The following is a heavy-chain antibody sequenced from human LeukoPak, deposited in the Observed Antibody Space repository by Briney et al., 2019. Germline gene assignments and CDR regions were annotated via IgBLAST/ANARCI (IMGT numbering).Heavy chain of an antibody. D-gene: IGHD6-13*01. CDR1: GFTFSNYA. Sequence: RPGGSLRLSCAASGFTFSNYAMSWVRQAPGKGLEWVSAISGSAGSTYYADSVKGRFTISRDNSKNTLYLQMNSLRAEDTAVYYCAKGVEFSYSWYSYWGQGTLVTVSS. CDR3: AKGVEFSYSWYSY. V-gene: IGHV3-23*01. J-gene: IGHJ4*02. CDR2: ISGSAGST.